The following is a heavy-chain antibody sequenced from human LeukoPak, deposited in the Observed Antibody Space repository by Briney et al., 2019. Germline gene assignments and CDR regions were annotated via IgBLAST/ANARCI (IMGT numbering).Heavy chain of an antibody. J-gene: IGHJ5*02. CDR1: GFTFSSYA. Sequence: GGSLRLSCSACGFTFSSYAMHWVRQDPGKGLEYVSAISSNGGSTYYADSVEGRFTISRDNSKNTLYLQMSSLRAEDTAVYYCVKDGGHSSSWYNWFDPWGQGTLVTVSS. V-gene: IGHV3-64D*06. D-gene: IGHD6-13*01. CDR3: VKDGGHSSSWYNWFDP. CDR2: ISSNGGST.